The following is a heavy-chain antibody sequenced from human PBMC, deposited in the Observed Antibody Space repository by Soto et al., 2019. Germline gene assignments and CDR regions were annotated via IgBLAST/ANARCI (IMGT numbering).Heavy chain of an antibody. Sequence: QVQLVQSRADVKKPGATVKVSCKSSGYTFSGYFRHWLRQAPGQGLEWMGWMNPTSGGTDPAQNFQVRVSLTWDTSMRTASMELSWLRSDETAIYYCVGGDYSMSGRVVDYWGQGPRVTV. J-gene: IGHJ4*02. CDR3: VGGDYSMSGRVVDY. CDR1: GYTFSGYF. CDR2: MNPTSGGT. V-gene: IGHV1-2*02. D-gene: IGHD1-26*01.